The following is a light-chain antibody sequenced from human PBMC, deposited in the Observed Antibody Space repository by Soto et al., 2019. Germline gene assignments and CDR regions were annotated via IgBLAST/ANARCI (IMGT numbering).Light chain of an antibody. V-gene: IGLV2-14*01. J-gene: IGLJ3*02. Sequence: QSALTQPASVSGSPGQSITISCTGTSSDFGRYNSVSWYQQHPGKAPKLMIYEVSNRPSGVSNRFSASKSGNTASLTISGLQAEDEAHYYCSSYTISSTWVFGGGTKLTVL. CDR3: SSYTISSTWV. CDR1: SSDFGRYNS. CDR2: EVS.